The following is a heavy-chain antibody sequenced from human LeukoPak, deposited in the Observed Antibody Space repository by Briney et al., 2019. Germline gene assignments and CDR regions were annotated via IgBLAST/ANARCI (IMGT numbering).Heavy chain of an antibody. J-gene: IGHJ4*02. CDR2: ISYDGSNK. D-gene: IGHD6-13*01. V-gene: IGHV3-30*18. Sequence: PGRSLRLSCAASVFTFSSYGMHWVRQAPGKGLEWVAVISYDGSNKYYADSVKGRFTISRDNSKNTLYLQMNSLRAEDTAVYYCAKWGSSWYYDYWGQGTLVTVSS. CDR3: AKWGSSWYYDY. CDR1: VFTFSSYG.